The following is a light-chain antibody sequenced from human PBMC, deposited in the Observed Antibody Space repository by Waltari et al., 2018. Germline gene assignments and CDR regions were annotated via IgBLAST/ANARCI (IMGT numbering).Light chain of an antibody. V-gene: IGKV3-20*01. CDR3: HHYGGSPPYT. CDR2: GAF. J-gene: IGKJ2*01. Sequence: VLTQSPGTLSLSPGEEVTLSCRASQSVSTNSLVWYQQTPGQAPRLLIYGAFTRATGIPDRFSGSGSGKDFTLTISRLEPEDFGFYYCHHYGGSPPYTFGQGTKLEI. CDR1: QSVSTNS.